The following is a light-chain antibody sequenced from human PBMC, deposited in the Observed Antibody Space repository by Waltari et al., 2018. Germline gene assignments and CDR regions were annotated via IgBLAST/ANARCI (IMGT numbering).Light chain of an antibody. Sequence: DIVMTQSPDSLAVSLGERATINCKSSQSVLYSSNNKNYLAWYQQKPGQPPKLRIYWASNRESGVPDRFSGSGSGTDFTLTISSLQAEDVAVYYCQQYDSSRTFGQGTKVEIK. J-gene: IGKJ1*01. CDR3: QQYDSSRT. V-gene: IGKV4-1*01. CDR2: WAS. CDR1: QSVLYSSNNKNY.